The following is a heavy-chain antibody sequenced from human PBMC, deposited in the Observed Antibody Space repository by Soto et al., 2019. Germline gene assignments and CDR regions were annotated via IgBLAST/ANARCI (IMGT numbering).Heavy chain of an antibody. CDR2: ISHGGST. Sequence: QVHLHQWGAGLLKPSETLSLTCAVYRGSFGSYYWSWIRQPPGKGLEWIGEISHGGSTNYNPSLKSRVTISVDTSKNQFSLKLSSVTAADTAVYYCATRPGGRLLWFGELIPAFDPWGQGTLVTVSS. CDR3: ATRPGGRLLWFGELIPAFDP. CDR1: RGSFGSYY. J-gene: IGHJ5*02. V-gene: IGHV4-34*01. D-gene: IGHD3-10*01.